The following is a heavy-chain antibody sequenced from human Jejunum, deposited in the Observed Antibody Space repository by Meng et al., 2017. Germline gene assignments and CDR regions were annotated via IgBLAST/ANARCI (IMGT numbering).Heavy chain of an antibody. CDR3: ARSPYSGSALPFFDY. V-gene: IGHV4-30-4*01. Sequence: QEPAPGTLDHSLTLSLTCTLSGGSFNIPAYFWSWIPPPPGEGLEWLGYIYYSWSPYYNPSLKRRVSISGDTSHKQFSLKLTSVTAADTAVYYCARSPYSGSALPFFDYWGQGSLVTVSS. CDR2: IYYSWSP. J-gene: IGHJ4*02. CDR1: GGSFNIPAYF. D-gene: IGHD1-26*01.